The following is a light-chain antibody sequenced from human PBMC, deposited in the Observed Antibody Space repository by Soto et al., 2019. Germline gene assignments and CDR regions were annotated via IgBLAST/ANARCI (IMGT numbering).Light chain of an antibody. CDR3: QQSYSTPGT. Sequence: DIQMTQSPSSLSASVGDRVTITCRASQIISSYLNWYQQKPGKAPKLLIYAASSLQSGVPSRFSGSGSRTDFTLTISSLQPEDFATYYCQQSYSTPGTIGQGTKV. J-gene: IGKJ1*01. V-gene: IGKV1-39*01. CDR2: AAS. CDR1: QIISSY.